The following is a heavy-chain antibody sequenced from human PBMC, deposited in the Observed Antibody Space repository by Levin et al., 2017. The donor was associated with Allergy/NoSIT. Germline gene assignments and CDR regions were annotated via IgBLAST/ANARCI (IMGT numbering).Heavy chain of an antibody. Sequence: ASVKVSCAASGFDFSAYWMSWVRQSPGKGLEWVANIKQDGSEKYYLDSMRGRLTISRDNAKNSLYLHIRSLRVDDTAIYYCARRGTVATAISWFDPWGQGTLVIVSS. J-gene: IGHJ5*02. V-gene: IGHV3-7*01. CDR3: ARRGTVATAISWFDP. D-gene: IGHD6-13*01. CDR2: IKQDGSEK. CDR1: GFDFSAYW.